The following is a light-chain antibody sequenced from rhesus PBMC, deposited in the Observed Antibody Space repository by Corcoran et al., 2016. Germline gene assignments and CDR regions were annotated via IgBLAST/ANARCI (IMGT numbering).Light chain of an antibody. CDR1: QGISSS. CDR3: QQYNSLPPT. CDR2: YAT. J-gene: IGKJ1*01. Sequence: DIQMTQSPSSVSASVGDRVTIPCRASQGISSSLAWSQQKPGKAPKLLIYYATTLQSGVPSRFSGSGAWTEFTLPISSLQPEDFATYYCQQYNSLPPTFGQGTKVEIK. V-gene: IGKV1-25*01.